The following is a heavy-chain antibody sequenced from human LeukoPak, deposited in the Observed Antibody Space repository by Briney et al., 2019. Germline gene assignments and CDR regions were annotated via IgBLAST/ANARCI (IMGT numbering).Heavy chain of an antibody. CDR1: GGTFNNYA. D-gene: IGHD1-1*01. CDR2: IIPIFGSS. J-gene: IGHJ5*02. Sequence: SVKVSCKASGGTFNNYAINWVRQALGQGLEWMGGIIPIFGSSNYAQKFQGRVTITADESTTTAYMELSSLRSEDTAVYYCARVTRTELSTWFDPWGQGTLVTVSS. V-gene: IGHV1-69*13. CDR3: ARVTRTELSTWFDP.